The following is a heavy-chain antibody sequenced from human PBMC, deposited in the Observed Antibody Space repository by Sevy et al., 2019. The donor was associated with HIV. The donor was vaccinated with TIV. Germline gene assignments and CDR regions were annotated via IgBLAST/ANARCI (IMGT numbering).Heavy chain of an antibody. CDR2: IKQDGSEK. CDR1: GFTFSNYW. V-gene: IGHV3-7*03. D-gene: IGHD3-16*02. Sequence: GGSLRLSCAASGFTFSNYWMTWVRQAPGKGLEWVVHIKQDGSEKHYVDSVKGRFTISRDNSKNSVYLQMNSLRAEDTAVYFCAREGYYDYIWGSYRYFNDYWGQGTLVTVS. J-gene: IGHJ4*02. CDR3: AREGYYDYIWGSYRYFNDY.